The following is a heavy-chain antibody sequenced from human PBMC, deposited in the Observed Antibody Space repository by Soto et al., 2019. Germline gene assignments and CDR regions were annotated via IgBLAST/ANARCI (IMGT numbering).Heavy chain of an antibody. J-gene: IGHJ4*01. CDR1: GGTFSNHL. V-gene: IGHV1-69*02. CDR2: IIPLFGIL. Sequence: QVQLVQSGAEVKKPGSSVNVSCQASGGTFSNHLISWVRQAPGQGLEWMGTIIPLFGILDYAQKLQGRVTISADKSTSTAYMELSSLRSDDTAVYYCASGSLYGSGSYPVDYWGQGTLVTVSS. CDR3: ASGSLYGSGSYPVDY. D-gene: IGHD3-10*01.